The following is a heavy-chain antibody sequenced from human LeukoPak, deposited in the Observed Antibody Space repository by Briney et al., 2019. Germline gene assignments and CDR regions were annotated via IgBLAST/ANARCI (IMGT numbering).Heavy chain of an antibody. J-gene: IGHJ6*02. Sequence: GGSLRLSCAASGFIFNSYWMNWVRQAPGKGLEWVANIKQDGSEKYYVDSVKGRFTIPRDNAKNSLYLRMNSLRAEDTAVYYCARVKQSFGKRHSDVWGQGTTVTVSS. D-gene: IGHD1-1*01. CDR2: IKQDGSEK. V-gene: IGHV3-7*05. CDR3: ARVKQSFGKRHSDV. CDR1: GFIFNSYW.